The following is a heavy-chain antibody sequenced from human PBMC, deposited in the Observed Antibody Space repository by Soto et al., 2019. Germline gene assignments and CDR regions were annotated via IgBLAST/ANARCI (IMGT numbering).Heavy chain of an antibody. CDR2: VSGGSGVT. V-gene: IGHV3-23*01. Sequence: GGSLRLSCVVSGFSFSTYGVTWVRQAPGKGLEWVCGVSGGSGVTHYTDSVKGRSTISGDDSKNTVYLQMHSLRGEDTAVYYCTRWNGYGDLWGRGTLVTVSS. CDR3: TRWNGYGDL. J-gene: IGHJ5*02. D-gene: IGHD1-1*01. CDR1: GFSFSTYG.